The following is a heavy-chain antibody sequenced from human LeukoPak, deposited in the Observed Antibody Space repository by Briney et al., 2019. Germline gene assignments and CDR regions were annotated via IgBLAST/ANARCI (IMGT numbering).Heavy chain of an antibody. V-gene: IGHV4-4*02. D-gene: IGHD4-17*01. CDR3: ATAPHDYGDHSPFDY. J-gene: IGHJ4*02. Sequence: SGTLSLTCAVCAGSISSRNWWGWVRQPAGKGLERIGDMYRSGSTNYNLPLRTRVTISVDKSKNQFSLKLSSVTAADTAVYYCATAPHDYGDHSPFDYWGQGTLVTVSS. CDR1: AGSISSRNW. CDR2: MYRSGST.